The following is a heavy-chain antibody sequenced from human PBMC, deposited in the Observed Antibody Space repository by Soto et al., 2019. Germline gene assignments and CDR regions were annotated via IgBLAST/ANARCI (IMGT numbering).Heavy chain of an antibody. CDR3: AKVDYDFWSGYRDY. CDR1: GFTFSSYA. Sequence: EVQLLESGGGLVQPGGSLRLSCAASGFTFSSYAMSWVRQAPGKGLEWVSAISGSGGSTYYADSVNGRFTISRDNSKNTLYLQMNSLRAEDTAVYYCAKVDYDFWSGYRDYWGQGTLVTVSS. V-gene: IGHV3-23*01. CDR2: ISGSGGST. J-gene: IGHJ4*02. D-gene: IGHD3-3*01.